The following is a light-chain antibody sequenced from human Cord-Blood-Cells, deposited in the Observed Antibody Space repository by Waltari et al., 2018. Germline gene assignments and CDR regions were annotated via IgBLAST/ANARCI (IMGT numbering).Light chain of an antibody. Sequence: QSVLTQPPSVSGAPGQRVTISCTGSSSNIGAGYDVHWSQQLPGKAPKPLIYGNINRPSGVPDRFSGSKSGTSASLAITGLQAEDEADYYCQSYDSSLSGWVFGGGTKLTVL. CDR2: GNI. J-gene: IGLJ3*02. CDR1: SSNIGAGYD. CDR3: QSYDSSLSGWV. V-gene: IGLV1-40*01.